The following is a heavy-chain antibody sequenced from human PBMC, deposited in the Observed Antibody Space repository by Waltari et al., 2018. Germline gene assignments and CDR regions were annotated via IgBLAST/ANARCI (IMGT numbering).Heavy chain of an antibody. CDR1: GGNFSSYA. CDR3: ARTIPREALFGDAFDI. D-gene: IGHD3-10*01. J-gene: IGHJ3*02. CDR2: IIPIFGTA. Sequence: QVQLVQSGAEVKKPGSSVKVSCKASGGNFSSYAISWVRQAPGQGLEWMGRIIPIFGTANYAQKFQGRVTITADKSTSTAYMELSSLRSEDTAVYYCARTIPREALFGDAFDIWGQGTMVTVSS. V-gene: IGHV1-69*08.